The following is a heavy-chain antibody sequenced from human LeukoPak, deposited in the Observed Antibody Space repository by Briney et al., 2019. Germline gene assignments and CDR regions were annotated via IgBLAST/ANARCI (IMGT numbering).Heavy chain of an antibody. CDR2: IYPGDSDT. CDR1: GYTFTSYW. J-gene: IGHJ4*02. CDR3: TRSPDIDILTGYSRYYFDY. V-gene: IGHV5-51*01. D-gene: IGHD3-9*01. Sequence: GESLKISCKGSGYTFTSYWIGWVRQMPGKGLEWMGIIYPGDSDTRDSPSFQGQGTISADKSISTAYLQWNSLKASDTAIYYCTRSPDIDILTGYSRYYFDYWGQGTLVTVSS.